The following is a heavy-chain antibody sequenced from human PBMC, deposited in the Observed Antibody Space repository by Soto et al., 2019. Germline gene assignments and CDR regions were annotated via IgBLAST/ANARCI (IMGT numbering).Heavy chain of an antibody. Sequence: PGESLKISCKGSGYSFASCWIGWVRQMPGQGLEWMGIIYPTDSNIRYSPSFEGQVTVSADKSISTAYLQWSSLKASDTAMYYCARRLYCCGDCYSGFDYWGQGTLVTVSS. CDR2: IYPTDSNI. CDR3: ARRLYCCGDCYSGFDY. D-gene: IGHD2-21*02. V-gene: IGHV5-51*01. CDR1: GYSFASCW. J-gene: IGHJ4*02.